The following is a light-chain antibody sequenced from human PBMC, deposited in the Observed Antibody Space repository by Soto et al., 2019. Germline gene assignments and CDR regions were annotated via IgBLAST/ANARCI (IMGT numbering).Light chain of an antibody. V-gene: IGLV1-40*01. J-gene: IGLJ2*01. CDR2: GNV. CDR3: QSFDSSLTGSV. CDR1: SSNIGAGYD. Sequence: QPVLTQPPSVSGAPGERVTISCTGNSSNIGAGYDVHWCQQVPGAAPKLLIYGNVIRPSGVPDRFSASKSGTSASLAITGLQPEDEADYYCQSFDSSLTGSVFGGGTKVTVL.